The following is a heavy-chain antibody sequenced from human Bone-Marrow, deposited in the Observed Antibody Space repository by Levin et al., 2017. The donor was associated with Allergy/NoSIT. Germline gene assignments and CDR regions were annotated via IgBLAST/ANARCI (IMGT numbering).Heavy chain of an antibody. CDR2: ITNSGSDT. J-gene: IGHJ4*02. V-gene: IGHV3-11*01. D-gene: IGHD3-22*01. CDR1: GFSFSDFY. Sequence: LSLTCAASGFSFSDFYMTWIRQAPGKGPEWVSYITNSGSDTYYADSLKGRFTISRDNAKNSLYLQMNSLRVEDTALYYCAGGGHSGYVIYWGQGTLVTVSS. CDR3: AGGGHSGYVIY.